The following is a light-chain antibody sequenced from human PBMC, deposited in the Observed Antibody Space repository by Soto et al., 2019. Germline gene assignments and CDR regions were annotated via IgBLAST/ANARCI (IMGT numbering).Light chain of an antibody. J-gene: IGKJ4*01. CDR2: DAS. CDR1: QSVSSSY. CDR3: QQYGSSPLT. V-gene: IGKV3D-20*01. Sequence: ELVLTHSPATLSLSPAERATLSCGASQSVSSSYLAWYQQKPGLAPRLLIYDASSRYTGIPDRFSGSGSGTDFTLTNSSVEPDDFAVYYCQQYGSSPLTFGGGTKVEIK.